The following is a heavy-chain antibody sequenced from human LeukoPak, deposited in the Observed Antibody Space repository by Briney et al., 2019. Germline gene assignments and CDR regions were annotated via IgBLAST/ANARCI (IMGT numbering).Heavy chain of an antibody. V-gene: IGHV3-30*02. D-gene: IGHD6-13*01. J-gene: IGHJ3*02. CDR2: IRYDGTTQ. CDR1: EFIFSSYG. Sequence: PGGSLRLSCAASEFIFSSYGMHWVRQAPGKGLEWVAFIRYDGTTQYYADSVKGRFTISRDNSKNTLYLQMNSLRAEDTAVYYCAKLHLLIAAADVEHDAFDIWGQGTMVTVSS. CDR3: AKLHLLIAAADVEHDAFDI.